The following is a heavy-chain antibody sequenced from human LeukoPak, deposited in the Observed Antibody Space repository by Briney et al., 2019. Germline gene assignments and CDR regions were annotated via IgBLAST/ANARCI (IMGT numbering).Heavy chain of an antibody. CDR3: AREGGIVGATFFDY. CDR2: INPNSGGT. V-gene: IGHV1-2*02. D-gene: IGHD1-26*01. CDR1: GYTFTGYY. J-gene: IGHJ4*02. Sequence: GASVKVSCKASGYTFTGYYMHWVRQAPGQGLEWMGWINPNSGGTNYAQKFQGRVTMTRDTSISTAYMELSRLRSDDTAVYYCAREGGIVGATFFDYWGQGTLVTVSP.